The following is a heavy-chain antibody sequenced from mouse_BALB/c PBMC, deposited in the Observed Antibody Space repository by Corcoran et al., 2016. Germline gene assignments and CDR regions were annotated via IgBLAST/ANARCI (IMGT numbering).Heavy chain of an antibody. J-gene: IGHJ4*01. CDR3: ARRGLGGPFYAMDY. CDR1: GYTFTSYT. Sequence: VQLQQSGPELARPGASVKMSCKASGYTFTSYTMHWVKQRPGQGLEWIGYINPSSGYTNYNQKFKDKATLTADKSSSTAYMQLSSLTSEDSAVYYCARRGLGGPFYAMDYWGQGTSVTVSS. CDR2: INPSSGYT. D-gene: IGHD4-1*01. V-gene: IGHV1-4*01.